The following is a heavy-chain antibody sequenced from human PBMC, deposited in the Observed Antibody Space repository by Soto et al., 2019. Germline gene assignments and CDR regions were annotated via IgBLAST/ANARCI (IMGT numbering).Heavy chain of an antibody. J-gene: IGHJ4*02. CDR2: IIPIFGTA. Sequence: GASVKVSCKASGGTFSSYAISWVRQAPGQGLEWMGGIIPIFGTANYAQKFQGRVTMSADESTSTAYMEMNSLRSEDTAVYYCTKSRSAMIYYFDFWGLGALVTVSS. V-gene: IGHV1-69*13. CDR3: TKSRSAMIYYFDF. D-gene: IGHD3-22*01. CDR1: GGTFSSYA.